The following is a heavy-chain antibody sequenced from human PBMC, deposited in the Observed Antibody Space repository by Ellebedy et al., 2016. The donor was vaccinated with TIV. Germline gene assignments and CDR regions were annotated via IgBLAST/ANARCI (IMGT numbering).Heavy chain of an antibody. Sequence: GESLKISCADSGFTFSRCAITWVRQAPGKGLEWVSTISGSGDSTYYADSVKGRFTISRDNSKNTLFLQMNSLRAEDTAVYYCAKDLRDIIAVVAATMSWGQGTLVTVSS. V-gene: IGHV3-23*01. CDR2: ISGSGDST. D-gene: IGHD2-15*01. CDR1: GFTFSRCA. J-gene: IGHJ4*02. CDR3: AKDLRDIIAVVAATMS.